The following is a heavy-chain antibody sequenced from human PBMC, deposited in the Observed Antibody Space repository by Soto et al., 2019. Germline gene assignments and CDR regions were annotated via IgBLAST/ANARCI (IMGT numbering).Heavy chain of an antibody. CDR2: INPGVGST. V-gene: IGHV1-46*01. J-gene: IGHJ4*02. Sequence: ASVKVSCKASGYTFTSHYVYWVRQAPGQGLEWMGIINPGVGSTAYAQRFQGRVTMTRDTSTSTVYMELSSLRSEDTAVYFCARERRRVVIRPHNFDYWGLGTLVTVSS. CDR3: ARERRRVVIRPHNFDY. CDR1: GYTFTSHY. D-gene: IGHD2-2*01.